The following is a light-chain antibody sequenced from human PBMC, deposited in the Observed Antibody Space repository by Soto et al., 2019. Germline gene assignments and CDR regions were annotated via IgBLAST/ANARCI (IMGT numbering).Light chain of an antibody. V-gene: IGKV3-20*01. CDR2: GAS. CDR3: QTYGSSPRT. J-gene: IGKJ1*01. Sequence: DIVLTQSPGTRSLSPGARATLSRRASQSVSSSYLAWYPTKPGQAHRLLIYGASSRATGIPDRFSGRGSGTDCTRPISRLEPEEGAVYYCQTYGSSPRTVGNGTKVDIK. CDR1: QSVSSSY.